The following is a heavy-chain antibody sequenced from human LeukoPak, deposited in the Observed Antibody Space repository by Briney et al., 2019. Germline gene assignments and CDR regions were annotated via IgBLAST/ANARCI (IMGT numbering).Heavy chain of an antibody. D-gene: IGHD6-19*01. CDR3: AKFADIAVAGNFDY. CDR1: GFTFSSYW. Sequence: GGSLRLSCAASGFTFSSYWMSWVRQAPGKGLEWVANIKQDGSENYYVDSVKGRFTISRDNAKNSLYLQMNSLRAEDTAVYYCAKFADIAVAGNFDYWGQGTLVTVSS. J-gene: IGHJ4*02. V-gene: IGHV3-7*03. CDR2: IKQDGSEN.